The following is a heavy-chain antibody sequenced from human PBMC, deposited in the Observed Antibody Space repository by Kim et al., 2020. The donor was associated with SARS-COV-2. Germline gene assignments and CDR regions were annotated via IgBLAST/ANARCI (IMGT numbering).Heavy chain of an antibody. CDR3: AREQRGYCSGGSCNWFDP. CDR1: GYTFTGYY. V-gene: IGHV1-2*06. Sequence: ASVKVSCKASGYTFTGYYMHWVRQAPGQGLEWMGRINPNSGGTNYAQKFQGRVTMTRDTSISTAYMELSRLRSDDTAVYYCAREQRGYCSGGSCNWFDPWGQGTLVTVSS. J-gene: IGHJ5*02. D-gene: IGHD2-15*01. CDR2: INPNSGGT.